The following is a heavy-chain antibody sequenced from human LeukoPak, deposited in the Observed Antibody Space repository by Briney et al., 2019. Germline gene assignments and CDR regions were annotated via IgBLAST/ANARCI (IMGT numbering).Heavy chain of an antibody. CDR1: GHTFTSYG. CDR2: ISAYNGNT. J-gene: IGHJ6*03. Sequence: ASVKVSCKASGHTFTSYGISWVRQAPGQGLEWMGWISAYNGNTNYAQKLQGRVTMTTDTSTSTAYMELRSLRSDDTAVYYCATDAVRVVPAAPYYYYYMDVWGKGTTVTVSS. CDR3: ATDAVRVVPAAPYYYYYMDV. V-gene: IGHV1-18*01. D-gene: IGHD2-2*01.